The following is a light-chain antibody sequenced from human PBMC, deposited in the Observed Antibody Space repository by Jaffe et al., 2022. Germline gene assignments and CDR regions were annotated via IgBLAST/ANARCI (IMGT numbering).Light chain of an antibody. CDR3: TSWAGTHYV. CDR2: EVT. CDR1: SSDVGRYNF. V-gene: IGLV2-8*01. Sequence: QSALTQPPSASGSPGQAVTISCTGTSSDVGRYNFVSWFQQLPGKAPKLMIHEVTKRPSGVPDRFSGSKSGNTASLTVSGLQAEDEADYYCTSWAGTHYVFGGGTKITVL. J-gene: IGLJ1*01.